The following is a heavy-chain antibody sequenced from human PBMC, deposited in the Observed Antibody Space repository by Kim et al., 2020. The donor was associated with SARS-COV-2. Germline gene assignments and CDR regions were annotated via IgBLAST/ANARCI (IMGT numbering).Heavy chain of an antibody. V-gene: IGHV3-9*01. CDR1: GFTFDDYA. CDR3: AKDRAHNYYGSGSSFDP. J-gene: IGHJ5*02. Sequence: GGSLRLSCAASGFTFDDYAMHWVRQAPGKGLEWVSGISWNSGSIGYADSVKGRFTISRDNAKNSLYLQMNSLRAEDTALYYCAKDRAHNYYGSGSSFDPWGQGTLVTVSS. CDR2: ISWNSGSI. D-gene: IGHD3-10*01.